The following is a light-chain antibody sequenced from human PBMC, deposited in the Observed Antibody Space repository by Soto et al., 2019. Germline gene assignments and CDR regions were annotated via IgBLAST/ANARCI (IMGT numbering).Light chain of an antibody. V-gene: IGKV3-20*01. Sequence: DIVLTQSPGTLSLSPGDRAKLSCSASQSVSSSYLAWYQQKPGQAPRLLIYGASSRATGIPDRFSGSGSGTDFTLTISRLEPEDFAVYYCQQYGSSTLTCGGGTKVDIK. CDR3: QQYGSSTLT. CDR1: QSVSSSY. J-gene: IGKJ4*01. CDR2: GAS.